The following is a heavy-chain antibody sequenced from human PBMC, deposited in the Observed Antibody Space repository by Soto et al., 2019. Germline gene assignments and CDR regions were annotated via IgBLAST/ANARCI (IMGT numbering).Heavy chain of an antibody. Sequence: GGSLRLSCAASGFTFSSYAMSWVRQAPGKGLEWVSAISGSGGSTYYTDSVKGRFTISRDNSKNTLYLQMNSLRAEDTAVYYCAKDTDCSGGSCYPNWFDPWGQGTLVTVSS. V-gene: IGHV3-23*01. J-gene: IGHJ5*02. CDR1: GFTFSSYA. CDR2: ISGSGGST. D-gene: IGHD2-15*01. CDR3: AKDTDCSGGSCYPNWFDP.